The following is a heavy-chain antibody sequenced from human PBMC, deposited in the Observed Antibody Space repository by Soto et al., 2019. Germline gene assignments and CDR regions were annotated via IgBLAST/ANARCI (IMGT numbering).Heavy chain of an antibody. J-gene: IGHJ4*02. CDR1: GGSISSSSYY. V-gene: IGHV4-39*01. D-gene: IGHD5-12*01. CDR2: IYYSGST. Sequence: SETLSLTCTVSGGSISSSSYYWGWIRQPPGKGLEWIGSIYYSGSTYYNPSLKSRVTISVDTSKNQFSLKLSSVTAADTAVYYCARQLATGSRFDYWGQGTLVTSPQ. CDR3: ARQLATGSRFDY.